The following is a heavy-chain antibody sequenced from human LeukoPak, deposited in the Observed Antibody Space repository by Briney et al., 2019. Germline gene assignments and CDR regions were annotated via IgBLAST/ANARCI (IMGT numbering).Heavy chain of an antibody. Sequence: GGSLRLSCAASGFTFSDYYMSWIRQAPGKGLEWVSYISRSSTYTNYADSVRGRFTISRDNAKNSLYLQMNSLRAEDTAVYYCVRDQPRECSGYGPGADWGQGTMVTVSS. D-gene: IGHD5-12*01. CDR1: GFTFSDYY. V-gene: IGHV3-11*06. CDR2: ISRSSTYT. CDR3: VRDQPRECSGYGPGAD. J-gene: IGHJ3*01.